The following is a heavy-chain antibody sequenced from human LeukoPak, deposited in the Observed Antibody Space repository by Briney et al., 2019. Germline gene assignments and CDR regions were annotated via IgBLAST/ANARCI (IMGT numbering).Heavy chain of an antibody. CDR2: ISSNGGST. CDR3: ARGDAYYYDSSGYQSPLDY. Sequence: PGGSLRLSCAASGFTFSSYAMHWVRQAPGKGLEYVSAISSNGGSTYYANSVKGRFTISRDNSENTLYLQMGSLRAEDMAVYYCARGDAYYYDSSGYQSPLDYWGQGTLVTVSS. CDR1: GFTFSSYA. J-gene: IGHJ4*02. D-gene: IGHD3-22*01. V-gene: IGHV3-64*01.